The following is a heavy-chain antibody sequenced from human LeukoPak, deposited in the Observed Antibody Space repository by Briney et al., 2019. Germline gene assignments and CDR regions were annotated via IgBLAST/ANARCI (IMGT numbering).Heavy chain of an antibody. Sequence: ASVKVSCKASGGTFSSYAISWVRQAPGQGLEWMGGIIPIFGTANYAQKFQGRVTITTDESTSTAYMELRSLRSDDTAVYYCARVLDSIAAARYVDYWGQGTLVTVSS. CDR2: IIPIFGTA. D-gene: IGHD6-13*01. CDR1: GGTFSSYA. V-gene: IGHV1-69*05. CDR3: ARVLDSIAAARYVDY. J-gene: IGHJ4*02.